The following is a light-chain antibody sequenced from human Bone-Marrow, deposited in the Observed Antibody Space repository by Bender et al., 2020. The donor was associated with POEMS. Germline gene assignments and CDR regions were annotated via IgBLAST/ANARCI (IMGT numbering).Light chain of an antibody. J-gene: IGLJ3*02. Sequence: QSALTQPASVSGSPGQSITISCTGTSSDVGSYNLVSWYQQHPGQAPKVMIYDVSKRPSGVPDRFSGSKSGNTASLTISGLQAEDEADYYCCSYAGRSILWVFGGGTQLTVL. CDR2: DVS. CDR3: CSYAGRSILWV. CDR1: SSDVGSYNL. V-gene: IGLV2-23*02.